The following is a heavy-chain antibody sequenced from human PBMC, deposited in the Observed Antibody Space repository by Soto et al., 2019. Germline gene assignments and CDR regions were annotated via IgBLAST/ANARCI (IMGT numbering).Heavy chain of an antibody. D-gene: IGHD3-16*01. Sequence: ASVKVSCKASGYTFTNYAMHWVRQAPGQRLEWMGWINGGNGNTKYSQKFQGSVTITRDTSASTAYMELSSLRSEDTAVYYCAREGGGFTPTHYYYYYGMDVWGQGTTVTVSS. CDR3: AREGGGFTPTHYYYYYGMDV. CDR2: INGGNGNT. J-gene: IGHJ6*02. CDR1: GYTFTNYA. V-gene: IGHV1-3*01.